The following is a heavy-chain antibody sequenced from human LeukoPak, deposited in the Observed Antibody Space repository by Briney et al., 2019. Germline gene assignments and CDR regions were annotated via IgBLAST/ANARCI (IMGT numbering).Heavy chain of an antibody. CDR1: GDSVSSNSAA. Sequence: SQTLSLTCAISGDSVSSNSAAWNWIRQSPSRGLEWLGRTYYRSKWYSYYGLSVKSRITINPDTSKNQFSLKLSSVTAADTAVYYCARESKLFFGETRWGQGTLVTVSS. CDR2: TYYRSKWYS. D-gene: IGHD3-10*01. J-gene: IGHJ4*02. V-gene: IGHV6-1*01. CDR3: ARESKLFFGETR.